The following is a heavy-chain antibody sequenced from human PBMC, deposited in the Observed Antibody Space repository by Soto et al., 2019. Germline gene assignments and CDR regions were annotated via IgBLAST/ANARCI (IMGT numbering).Heavy chain of an antibody. CDR1: GFTFSSYA. Sequence: GGSLRLSCAASGFTFSSYAMHWVRQAPGKGLEWVAVISYDGSNKYYADSVKGRFTISRDNSKNTLYLQMNSLRAEDTAVYYCARDLLSARETVVVPAASGLNWFDPWGQGTLVTVSS. CDR3: ARDLLSARETVVVPAASGLNWFDP. CDR2: ISYDGSNK. J-gene: IGHJ5*02. V-gene: IGHV3-30-3*01. D-gene: IGHD2-2*01.